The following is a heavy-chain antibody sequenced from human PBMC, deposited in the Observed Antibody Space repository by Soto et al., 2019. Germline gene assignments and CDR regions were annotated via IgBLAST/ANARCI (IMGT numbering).Heavy chain of an antibody. D-gene: IGHD4-17*01. J-gene: IGHJ1*01. CDR3: AKASGPKVTHAEYFQQ. V-gene: IGHV3-23*01. Sequence: EVQLLESGGGLVQPGGSLRLSCAASGFTFSSYAMSWVRQAPGKGLEWVSAISGSGGSTYYADSVKGRFTISRDNSKNTLYLQMNRLRAEDTAVYYCAKASGPKVTHAEYFQQWGQGTLVPVSS. CDR1: GFTFSSYA. CDR2: ISGSGGST.